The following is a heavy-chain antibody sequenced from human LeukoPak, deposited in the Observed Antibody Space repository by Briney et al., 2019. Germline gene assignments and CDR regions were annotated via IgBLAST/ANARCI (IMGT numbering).Heavy chain of an antibody. Sequence: PSETLSLTCTVSGXSISSYYWSRIRQPPGQGLEWIAYISYSGTASYNPSLKSRVTILVDTSKKQFSLKLSSVTAADTAVYYCARAQRYSYGYFDYWGQGSLVTVSS. J-gene: IGHJ4*02. CDR2: ISYSGTA. CDR1: GXSISSYY. D-gene: IGHD5-18*01. V-gene: IGHV4-59*01. CDR3: ARAQRYSYGYFDY.